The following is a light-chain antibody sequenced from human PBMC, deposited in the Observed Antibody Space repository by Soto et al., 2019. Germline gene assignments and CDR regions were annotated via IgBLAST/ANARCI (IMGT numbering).Light chain of an antibody. Sequence: DSQMIQSPSTLSASVGDRVTITCRASQSISNVLAWYQQKPGKAPQLLICKASTLESGVPSRFSGSGSGTDFTLTISSLPPDDFATYHCQQYNSYSWTFGQGTKVVMK. J-gene: IGKJ1*01. CDR2: KAS. CDR3: QQYNSYSWT. CDR1: QSISNV. V-gene: IGKV1-5*03.